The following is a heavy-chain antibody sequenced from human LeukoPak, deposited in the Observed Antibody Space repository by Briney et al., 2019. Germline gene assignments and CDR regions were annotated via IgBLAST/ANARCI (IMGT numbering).Heavy chain of an antibody. D-gene: IGHD5-24*01. J-gene: IGHJ4*02. Sequence: GGSLRLSCAAPGFTFSSYAMHCVRHAPERGLEYVSLISSNGGSTYYANSVKGRFTISRDNSKNTLYLQMGSLRAEDMAVYYCARMAVAYYYDYWGQGTLVTVSS. CDR1: GFTFSSYA. V-gene: IGHV3-64*01. CDR2: ISSNGGST. CDR3: ARMAVAYYYDY.